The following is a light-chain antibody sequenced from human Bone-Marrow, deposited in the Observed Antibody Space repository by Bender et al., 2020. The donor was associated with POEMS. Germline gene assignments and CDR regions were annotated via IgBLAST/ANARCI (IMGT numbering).Light chain of an antibody. CDR2: EDT. CDR3: FSYAGDSWV. J-gene: IGLJ1*01. CDR1: STDIGSYNL. V-gene: IGLV2-23*01. Sequence: QSALTQPRSVSGSPGQSVTISCTGSSTDIGSYNLVSWYQQSPGKAPKFLIYEDTKRPSGVSTRFSGSKSGDTASLTISGLQAEDEADYYCFSYAGDSWVFGTGTKVTVL.